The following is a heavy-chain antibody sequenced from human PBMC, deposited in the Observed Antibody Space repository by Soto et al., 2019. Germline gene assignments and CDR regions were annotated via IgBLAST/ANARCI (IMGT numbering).Heavy chain of an antibody. CDR3: ARIRGYCSGGSCYFYYFAMDV. CDR1: GFSLSDAGVG. V-gene: IGHV2-26*01. CDR2: ILSNDEE. D-gene: IGHD2-15*01. J-gene: IGHJ6*02. Sequence: GSGPTLANPTETLTLTCTVSGFSLSDAGVGVAWIRQPPGKALEWLAHILSNDEEVFSSSLRTRLTISKDTSRSQVVLTMSNMEPVDTATYYCARIRGYCSGGSCYFYYFAMDVWGQGTTVTVSS.